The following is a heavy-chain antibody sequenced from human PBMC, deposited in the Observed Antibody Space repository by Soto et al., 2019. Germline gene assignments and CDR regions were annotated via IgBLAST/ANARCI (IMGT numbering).Heavy chain of an antibody. J-gene: IGHJ6*02. Sequence: GGSLRLSCAASGFTFSSYSMNWVRQAPGKGLEWVSSISSSSSYIYYADSVKGRFTISRDNAKNSLYLQMNSLRAEDTAVYYCARDRGYCSSTSCYRYYYGMDVWGQGTTVTVSS. CDR1: GFTFSSYS. V-gene: IGHV3-21*01. CDR3: ARDRGYCSSTSCYRYYYGMDV. D-gene: IGHD2-2*01. CDR2: ISSSSSYI.